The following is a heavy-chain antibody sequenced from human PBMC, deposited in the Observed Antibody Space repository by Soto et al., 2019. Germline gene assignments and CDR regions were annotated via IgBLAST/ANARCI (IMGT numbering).Heavy chain of an antibody. Sequence: ASVKVSCKASGGTFSSYAISGVRQAPGQGLEWMGGIIPIFGTANYAQKFQGRVTITADESTSTAYMELSSLRSEDTAVYYCARAKPPPDYDFWSGYYSYYGMDVWGQGTTVTVSS. CDR1: GGTFSSYA. CDR2: IIPIFGTA. J-gene: IGHJ6*02. V-gene: IGHV1-69*13. CDR3: ARAKPPPDYDFWSGYYSYYGMDV. D-gene: IGHD3-3*01.